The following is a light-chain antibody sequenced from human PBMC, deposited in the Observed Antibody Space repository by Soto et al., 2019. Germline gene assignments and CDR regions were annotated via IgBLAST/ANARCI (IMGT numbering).Light chain of an antibody. V-gene: IGKV3D-15*01. Sequence: EIVMTQAPAALSVYPGERATLSCRASQSVINNLAWYQQKPGQAPRLLIYAVSTRATGIPARFSGSGSGTEFTLTISSLQSEDFAVYYCQQGDNWPWTFGQGTKVDIK. CDR1: QSVINN. CDR2: AVS. CDR3: QQGDNWPWT. J-gene: IGKJ1*01.